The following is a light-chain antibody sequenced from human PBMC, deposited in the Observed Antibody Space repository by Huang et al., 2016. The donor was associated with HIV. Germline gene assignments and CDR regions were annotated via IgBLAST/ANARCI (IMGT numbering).Light chain of an antibody. CDR3: QQFDNSPWT. V-gene: IGKV1D-13*01. CDR1: QGIGTA. Sequence: AIQLTQSPSSLSASVGDRVTITCRASQGIGTALAWYQQISGETPELLMHDASILKRGVPSRFSGGGSGSDFTLTISGLQPEDFATYYCQQFDNSPWTFGQGTKVEIK. CDR2: DAS. J-gene: IGKJ1*01.